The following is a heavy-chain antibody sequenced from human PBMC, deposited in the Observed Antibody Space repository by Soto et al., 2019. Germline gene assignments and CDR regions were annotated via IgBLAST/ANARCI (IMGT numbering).Heavy chain of an antibody. J-gene: IGHJ4*02. D-gene: IGHD3-16*01. V-gene: IGHV4-39*01. Sequence: PSETLSLTCTVSGASISSRDYYWGWLRQPPGKGLEWIGNFYYIGSTYYNPSIQSTVTILLDTSKNQFSLTLNSVTATDTAVYYCARGVYIWGTYEVIYYFDSWGQGTLVTAPQ. CDR2: FYYIGST. CDR3: ARGVYIWGTYEVIYYFDS. CDR1: GASISSRDYY.